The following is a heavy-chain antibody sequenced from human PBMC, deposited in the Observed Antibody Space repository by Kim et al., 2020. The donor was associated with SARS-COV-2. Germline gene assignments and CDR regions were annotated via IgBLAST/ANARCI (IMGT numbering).Heavy chain of an antibody. CDR3: TTHAHGVPGRLLCGELCLDF. V-gene: IGHV3-15*01. D-gene: IGHD3-16*01. J-gene: IGHJ3*01. CDR1: GFTFNNAW. Sequence: GGSLRLSCAASGFTFNNAWMSWVRQAPGKALEWVGRVKSSSDGGATDYPARVKDRFTISRDESKDILYLQMNSLRTEDTAMYYCTTHAHGVPGRLLCGELCLDFWGQGTVVTVSS. CDR2: VKSSSDGGAT.